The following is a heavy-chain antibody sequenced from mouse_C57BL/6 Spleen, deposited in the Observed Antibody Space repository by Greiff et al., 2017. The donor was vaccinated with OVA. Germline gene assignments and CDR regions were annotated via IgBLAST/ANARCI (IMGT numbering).Heavy chain of an antibody. D-gene: IGHD4-1*01. CDR1: GFTFSNYW. J-gene: IGHJ2*01. V-gene: IGHV6-3*01. CDR3: TGLGPYFDY. Sequence: EVKVEESGGGLVQPGGSMKLSCVASGFTFSNYWMNWVRQSPEKGLEWVSQIRLKSDNYATHYAESVKGRFTISRDDSKSSVYLQMNNLRAEDTGIYYCTGLGPYFDYWGQGTTLTVSS. CDR2: IRLKSDNYAT.